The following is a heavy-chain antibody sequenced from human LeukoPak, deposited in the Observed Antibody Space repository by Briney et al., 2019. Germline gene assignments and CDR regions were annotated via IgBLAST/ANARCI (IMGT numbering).Heavy chain of an antibody. CDR1: GYTFTSYY. D-gene: IGHD6-19*01. CDR2: INPSGGST. Sequence: ASVKVSCKASGYTFTSYYIHWVRQAPGQGLEWMGIINPSGGSTSYAQKFQGRVTMTRDTSTNTVYMELSSLRSEDTAVYYCARDDPLDKISSGWGPWGQGTLVTVPS. V-gene: IGHV1-46*01. J-gene: IGHJ5*02. CDR3: ARDDPLDKISSGWGP.